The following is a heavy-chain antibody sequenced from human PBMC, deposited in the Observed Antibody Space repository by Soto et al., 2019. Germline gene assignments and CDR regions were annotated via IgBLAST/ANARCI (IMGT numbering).Heavy chain of an antibody. D-gene: IGHD5-18*01. CDR2: IFYSGST. CDR3: ARHKTTMLTAVSAFDP. V-gene: IGHV4-39*02. J-gene: IGHJ5*02. Sequence: SETLSLTCTVSGDSITRSNFYWGWIRQPPGKGLEWLGSIFYSGSTFYNPALKSRVTFSVDTSKNHFSLKLSSVTAADTAVYYCARHKTTMLTAVSAFDPWGQGTRVTVSS. CDR1: GDSITRSNFY.